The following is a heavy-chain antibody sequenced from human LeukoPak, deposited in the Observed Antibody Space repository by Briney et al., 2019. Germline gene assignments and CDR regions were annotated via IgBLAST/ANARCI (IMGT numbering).Heavy chain of an antibody. CDR3: ARSVGSYSFFDP. V-gene: IGHV3-72*01. CDR2: IRNKAKSSST. D-gene: IGHD1-26*01. CDR1: GFTFGDHY. J-gene: IGHJ5*02. Sequence: PGGSLRLSCAVTGFTFGDHYMDWVRQAPGKGLEWVGRIRNKAKSSSTGYAASVRGRFTISRDESRKSLFLQMNSLKTEDTAVYYCARSVGSYSFFDPWGQGTLVTVSS.